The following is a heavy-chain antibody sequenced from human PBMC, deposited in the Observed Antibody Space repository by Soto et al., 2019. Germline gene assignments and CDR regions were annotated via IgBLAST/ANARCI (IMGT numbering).Heavy chain of an antibody. V-gene: IGHV3-74*01. D-gene: IGHD3-22*01. J-gene: IGHJ6*02. CDR3: ARYDDSSGYYYSYDYYGMDV. CDR1: GFTFSSYW. Sequence: EVQLVESGGGLVQPGGSLRLSCAASGFTFSSYWMHWVRQAPGKGLVWVSRINSDGSSTSYADSVKGRFTISRDNAKNTLYLQMNSLRDEDTAVYYGARYDDSSGYYYSYDYYGMDVWGQGTTVTVSS. CDR2: INSDGSST.